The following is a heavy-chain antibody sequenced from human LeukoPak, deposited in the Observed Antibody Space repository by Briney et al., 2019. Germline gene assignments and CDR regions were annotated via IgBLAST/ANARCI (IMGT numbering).Heavy chain of an antibody. CDR3: VRGDSRDY. J-gene: IGHJ4*02. CDR2: IPDNGAYS. Sequence: GGSLRLSCAASGFTFSSYTMNWVRQAPGKGLEWVSSIPDNGAYSHHADSVKGRFTISRDNARNSLYLDTHNLGAEDTAVYYCVRGDSRDYWGQGTLVTVSS. D-gene: IGHD6-13*01. V-gene: IGHV3-21*01. CDR1: GFTFSSYT.